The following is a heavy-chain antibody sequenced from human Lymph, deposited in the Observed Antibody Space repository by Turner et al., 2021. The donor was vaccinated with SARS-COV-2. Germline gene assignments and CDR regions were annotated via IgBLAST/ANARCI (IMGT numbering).Heavy chain of an antibody. V-gene: IGHV3-64D*06. CDR1: GFTFSSYA. D-gene: IGHD5-12*01. CDR3: VKGDRYGGYHLDY. CDR2: ISSNGGST. J-gene: IGHJ4*02. Sequence: EVKLVESGGGLVQPGGSLRLHCSASGFTFSSYAMHWVRQAPGKGLEYFSAISSNGGSTYYADSVKGRFTISRDNSKNTLYLQMSSLRAEDPAVYYCVKGDRYGGYHLDYWGQGTLVTVSS.